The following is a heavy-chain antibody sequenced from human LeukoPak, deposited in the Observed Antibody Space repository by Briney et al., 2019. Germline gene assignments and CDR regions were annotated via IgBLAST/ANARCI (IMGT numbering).Heavy chain of an antibody. CDR3: ARSTYSGSWFDP. J-gene: IGHJ5*02. Sequence: SETLSLTCTVSGSSISSYYWSWIRQPPGKGLEWIGYIYYSGSTNYNPSLKSRVTISVDTSKNQFSLKLSSVTAADTAVYYCARSTYSGSWFDPWGQGTLVTVSS. CDR2: IYYSGST. CDR1: GSSISSYY. V-gene: IGHV4-59*08. D-gene: IGHD1-26*01.